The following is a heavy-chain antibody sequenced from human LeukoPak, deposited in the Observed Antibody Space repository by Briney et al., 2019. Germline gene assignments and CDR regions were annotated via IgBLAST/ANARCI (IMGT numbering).Heavy chain of an antibody. CDR1: GYTFTSYG. V-gene: IGHV1-18*04. CDR3: AREVWNTAVTVFDY. Sequence: ASVKVSCKASGYTFTSYGISWVRQAPGQGLEWMGWISAYNGNTNYAQKLQGRVTMTTDTSTSTAYMELRSLSDDTAVYYCAREVWNTAVTVFDYWGQGTLVTVSS. J-gene: IGHJ4*02. D-gene: IGHD5-18*01. CDR2: ISAYNGNT.